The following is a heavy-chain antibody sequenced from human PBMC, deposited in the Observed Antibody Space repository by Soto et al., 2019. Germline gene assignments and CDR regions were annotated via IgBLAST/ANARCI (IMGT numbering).Heavy chain of an antibody. CDR1: GYTFTSCD. CDR2: MNPNSGNT. V-gene: IGHV1-8*01. D-gene: IGHD6-13*01. Sequence: QVQLVQCGAEVKKSGASVKVSCKASGYTFTSCDINWVRQATGQGLEWMGWMNPNSGNTGYAQKFQGRVTMTWNTSISTAYMELSSLRYEDTAVYYCARERSAAGTGWFDPWGQGTLVTVSS. J-gene: IGHJ5*02. CDR3: ARERSAAGTGWFDP.